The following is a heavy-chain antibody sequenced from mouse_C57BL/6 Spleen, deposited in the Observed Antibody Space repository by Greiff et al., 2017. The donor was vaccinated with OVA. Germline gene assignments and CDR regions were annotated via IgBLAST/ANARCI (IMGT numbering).Heavy chain of an antibody. J-gene: IGHJ4*01. CDR2: INPNNGGT. CDR1: GYTFTDYN. Sequence: EVKLMESGPELVKPGASVKIPCKASGYTFTDYNMDWVKQSHGKSLEWIGDINPNNGGTIYNQKFKGKATLTVDKSSSTAYMELRSLTSEDTAVYYCARRAYYYGSRRGIDYAMDYWGQGTSVTVSS. D-gene: IGHD1-1*01. V-gene: IGHV1-18*01. CDR3: ARRAYYYGSRRGIDYAMDY.